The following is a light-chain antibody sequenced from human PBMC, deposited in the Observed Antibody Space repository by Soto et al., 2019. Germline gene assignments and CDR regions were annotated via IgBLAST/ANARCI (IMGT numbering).Light chain of an antibody. Sequence: QSVLTQPASVSGSPGQSVAISCTGTSSDVGGYNFVSWYQQHPDKAPKLMIFDVSNRPSGVSDRFPGSKSGNTASLTISGLQAEDEADYYCSSYSGSGTLVVFGGGTKLTVL. CDR2: DVS. CDR1: SSDVGGYNF. CDR3: SSYSGSGTLVV. V-gene: IGLV2-14*03. J-gene: IGLJ2*01.